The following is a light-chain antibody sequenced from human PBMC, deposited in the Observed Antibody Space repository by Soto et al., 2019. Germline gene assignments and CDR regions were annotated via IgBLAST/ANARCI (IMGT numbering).Light chain of an antibody. CDR2: KVS. J-gene: IGKJ5*01. V-gene: IGKV2-30*02. Sequence: VVMTQSPLSLRVTLGQPASISCRSNQSLLHSDGIAQVSWFQQRPGRSPRRLIDKVSNRDSGGPARFSGSRRGEERGVEINCAGAEDESAQFSVQGSRRPHVVGQGTRLEIK. CDR1: QSLLHSDGIAQ. CDR3: VQGSRRPHV.